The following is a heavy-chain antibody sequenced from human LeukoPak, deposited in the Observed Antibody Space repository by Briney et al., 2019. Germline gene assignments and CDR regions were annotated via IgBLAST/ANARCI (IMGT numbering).Heavy chain of an antibody. Sequence: GGSLRLSCAASGFTFSDYYMSWIRQAPGKGLEWVANIKQDGSEKYYVDSVKGRFTISRDNAKNSLYLQMNSLRAEDTAVYYCAATIVVVPAAMPGLTKTDYWGQGTLVTVSS. D-gene: IGHD2-2*01. CDR3: AATIVVVPAAMPGLTKTDY. V-gene: IGHV3-7*01. CDR1: GFTFSDYY. J-gene: IGHJ4*02. CDR2: IKQDGSEK.